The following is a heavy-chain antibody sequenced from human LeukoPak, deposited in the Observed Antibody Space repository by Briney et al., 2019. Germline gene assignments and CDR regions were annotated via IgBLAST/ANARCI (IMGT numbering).Heavy chain of an antibody. CDR2: INPNSGGT. Sequence: ASVKVSCKASGYTFTGYYMHWVRQAPGQGLEWMGWINPNSGGTNYAQKFQGSVTMTRDTSISTAYMELSRLRSDDTAVYYCARVRVRGTNLFDYWGQGTLVTVSS. CDR1: GYTFTGYY. J-gene: IGHJ4*02. V-gene: IGHV1-2*02. D-gene: IGHD3-10*01. CDR3: ARVRVRGTNLFDY.